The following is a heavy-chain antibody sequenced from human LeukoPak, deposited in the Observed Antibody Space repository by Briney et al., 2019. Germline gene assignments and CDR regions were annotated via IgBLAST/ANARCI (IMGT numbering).Heavy chain of an antibody. V-gene: IGHV1-69*05. Sequence: ASAKVSCKASGGTFSSYAISWVRQAPGQGLEWMGRIIPIFGTANYAQKFQGRVTITTHKSTSTAYIELSSLRSEDTAVYYCARELSWVYFDYRGQGTLVTVSS. CDR2: IIPIFGTA. CDR1: GGTFSSYA. CDR3: ARELSWVYFDY. J-gene: IGHJ4*02. D-gene: IGHD2/OR15-2a*01.